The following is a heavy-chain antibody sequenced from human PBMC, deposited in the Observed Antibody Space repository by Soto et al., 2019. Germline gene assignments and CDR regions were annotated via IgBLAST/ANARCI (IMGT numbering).Heavy chain of an antibody. D-gene: IGHD3-10*01. CDR3: ARSLTRGSLGSYYNWYFDL. J-gene: IGHJ2*01. V-gene: IGHV3-21*01. CDR1: GFTLSSYN. Sequence: EVQLVESGGGLVKPGGSLSLSWAASGFTLSSYNMNWVRQAPGKGLGWVSPIDSRSTYIYYAASMKGRFTISRDNAKNSLYLQMNSLRDEDTAVYYCARSLTRGSLGSYYNWYFDLWGRGTLVTVSS. CDR2: IDSRSTYI.